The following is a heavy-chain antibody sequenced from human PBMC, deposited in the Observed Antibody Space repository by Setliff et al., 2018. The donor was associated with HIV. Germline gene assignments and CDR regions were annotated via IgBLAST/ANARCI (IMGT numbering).Heavy chain of an antibody. CDR1: GFTFSTYA. CDR2: IYSDGSST. CDR3: ARAYNVYDYRFDSSGYDY. D-gene: IGHD3-22*01. J-gene: IGHJ4*02. V-gene: IGHV3-23*03. Sequence: GGSLRLSCVASGFTFSTYAMSWVRQVPGKGLEWVSVIYSDGSSTYYADSVKGRFTISRDNSKNTLYLQMNSLRAEDTAIYYCARAYNVYDYRFDSSGYDYWGQGTLVTVSS.